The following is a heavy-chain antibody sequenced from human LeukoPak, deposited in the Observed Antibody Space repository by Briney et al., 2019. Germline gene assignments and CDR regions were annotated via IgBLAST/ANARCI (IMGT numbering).Heavy chain of an antibody. V-gene: IGHV1-2*02. CDR1: GYTFTGYY. CDR2: INPNTGAT. D-gene: IGHD6-19*01. Sequence: ASVKVSCRPSGYTFTGYYIHWVRQAPALGLEWMGWINPNTGATMYEQKFQGRVTLTRDTSIDTAYMELSNLRSDDTALYHCARDRVGSGWPRPYYFEFWGQGSLVTVSS. J-gene: IGHJ4*02. CDR3: ARDRVGSGWPRPYYFEF.